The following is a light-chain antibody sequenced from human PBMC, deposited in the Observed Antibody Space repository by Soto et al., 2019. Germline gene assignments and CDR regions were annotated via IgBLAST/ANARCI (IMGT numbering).Light chain of an antibody. CDR2: DAS. J-gene: IGKJ4*01. Sequence: DIQVTQSPPTLSASVGDRVTITCRASQTISTWMAWYQQKPGKAPKLLVYDASTLQSGVASRFSGSGSGTEFTLTISSLQPEDFATYYCQQSFGTPLTFGGGTKVDIK. CDR3: QQSFGTPLT. V-gene: IGKV1-5*01. CDR1: QTISTW.